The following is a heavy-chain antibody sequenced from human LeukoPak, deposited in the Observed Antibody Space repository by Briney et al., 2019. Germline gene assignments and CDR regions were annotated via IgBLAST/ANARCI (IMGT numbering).Heavy chain of an antibody. CDR2: ICRTSVDK. J-gene: IGHJ4*02. Sequence: GGSLRLSCAGSGFTFNTYTMNWVRQAPGKGLEWISSICRTSVDKYYAASVRGRFTISRDNSKNSLYVEMSSLRAEDTAVYYCVGGDSRELWGQGTLVTVSS. CDR1: GFTFNTYT. CDR3: VGGDSREL. V-gene: IGHV3-21*01. D-gene: IGHD3-22*01.